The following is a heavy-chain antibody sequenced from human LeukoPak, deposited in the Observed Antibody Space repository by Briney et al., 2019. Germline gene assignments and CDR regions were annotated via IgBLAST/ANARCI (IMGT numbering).Heavy chain of an antibody. V-gene: IGHV1-8*03. J-gene: IGHJ4*02. CDR2: MNPNSGNT. CDR1: GYTFTSYD. D-gene: IGHD3-10*01. CDR3: ARGFRGRGLTRLYYFDS. Sequence: ASVTVSCKASGYTFTSYDINWVRQATGQGLEWMGWMNPNSGNTGYAQKFQGRVTITRNTSISTAYMELSSLRSEDTAVYYCARGFRGRGLTRLYYFDSGGREPWSPSPQ.